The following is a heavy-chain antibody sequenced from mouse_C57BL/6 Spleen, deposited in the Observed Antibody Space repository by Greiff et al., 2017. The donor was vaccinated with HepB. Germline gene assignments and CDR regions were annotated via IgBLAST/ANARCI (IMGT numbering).Heavy chain of an antibody. CDR1: GYSFTDYN. CDR2: INPNYGTT. CDR3: ARYDYYSNYPWFAY. D-gene: IGHD2-5*01. Sequence: VHVKQSGPELVKPGASVKISCKASGYSFTDYNMNWVKQNNGKSLEWIGVINPNYGTTSYNQKFKGKATLTVDQSSSTAYMQLNSLTSEDSAVYYCARYDYYSNYPWFAYWGQGTLVTVSA. J-gene: IGHJ3*01. V-gene: IGHV1-39*01.